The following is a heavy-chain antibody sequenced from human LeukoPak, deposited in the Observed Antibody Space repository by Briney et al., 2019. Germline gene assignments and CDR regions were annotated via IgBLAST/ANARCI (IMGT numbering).Heavy chain of an antibody. Sequence: GGSLRLSCAASGFMFSSYDINWVRQAPGKGLEWVSSISSSSSYIYYADSVKGRFTISRDNAKNSLYLQKNSLRAEDTAVYYCASGWEAIDYWGQGTLVTVSS. V-gene: IGHV3-21*01. J-gene: IGHJ4*02. CDR3: ASGWEAIDY. CDR1: GFMFSSYD. D-gene: IGHD1-26*01. CDR2: ISSSSSYI.